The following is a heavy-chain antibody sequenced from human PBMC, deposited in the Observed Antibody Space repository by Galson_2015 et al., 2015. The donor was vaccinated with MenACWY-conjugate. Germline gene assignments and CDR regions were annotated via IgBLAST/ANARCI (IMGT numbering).Heavy chain of an antibody. D-gene: IGHD2-2*01. CDR3: AREIVVAPAASWGDYYYGMDV. CDR1: GYTFTNYA. Sequence: SVKVSCKASGYTFTNYAMHWVRQAPGQRLEWMGWINAGNGNTKYSQKFQGRVTITSDTSASTAYMELSSLRSEDTVVYYCAREIVVAPAASWGDYYYGMDVWGQGTTVTVSS. J-gene: IGHJ6*02. CDR2: INAGNGNT. V-gene: IGHV1-3*01.